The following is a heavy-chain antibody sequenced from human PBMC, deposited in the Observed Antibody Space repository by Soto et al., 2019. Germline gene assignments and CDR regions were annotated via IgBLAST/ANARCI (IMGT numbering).Heavy chain of an antibody. CDR3: AKDKRLRWFGPTPDY. J-gene: IGHJ4*02. D-gene: IGHD3-10*01. CDR1: GGTFSSYA. Sequence: GASVKVSCKASGGTFSSYAISWVRQAPGQGLEWMGGIIPIFGTANYAQKFQGRVTITADESTSTAYMELNSLRVEDTAVYYCAKDKRLRWFGPTPDYWGRGTLVTVSS. V-gene: IGHV1-69*13. CDR2: IIPIFGTA.